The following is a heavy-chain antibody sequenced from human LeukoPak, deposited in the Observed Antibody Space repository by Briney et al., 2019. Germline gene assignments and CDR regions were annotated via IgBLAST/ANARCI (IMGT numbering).Heavy chain of an antibody. CDR3: ARDQRCSRFDGGCDQWFFDL. CDR1: GGSISGYY. Sequence: SETLSLTCTVFGGSISGYYWSWLRQSPEKGLEWIGYIYHSGFTHYNPSLRSRVTISVDLSRNQFSLKLTSATAADTAIYYCARDQRCSRFDGGCDQWFFDLWGRGTLVTASS. CDR2: IYHSGFT. V-gene: IGHV4-59*01. D-gene: IGHD3-10*02. J-gene: IGHJ2*01.